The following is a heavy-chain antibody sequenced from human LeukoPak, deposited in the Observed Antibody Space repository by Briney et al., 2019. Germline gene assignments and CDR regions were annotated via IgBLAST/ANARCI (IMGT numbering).Heavy chain of an antibody. J-gene: IGHJ6*03. CDR3: ARSYSSGWYVPPYYYYYYMDV. CDR2: INAGNGNT. Sequence: ASVKVSCKASGYTFTSYAMHWVRQAPGQRLEWMGWINAGNGNTKYSQEFQGRVTITRDTSASTAYMELSSLRSEDMAVYYCARSYSSGWYVPPYYYYYYMDVWGKGTTVTVSS. D-gene: IGHD6-19*01. CDR1: GYTFTSYA. V-gene: IGHV1-3*03.